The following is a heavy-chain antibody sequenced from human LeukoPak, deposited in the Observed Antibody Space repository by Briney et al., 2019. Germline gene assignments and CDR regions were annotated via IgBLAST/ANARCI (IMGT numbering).Heavy chain of an antibody. CDR2: IYYSGST. J-gene: IGHJ4*02. CDR1: GGSISSYY. Sequence: SETLSLTCTVSGGSISSYYWSWIRQPPGKGLEWIGYIYYSGSTNYNPSLKSRVTMSVDTSKSQFSLKLSSVTAADTGVYYCARAVSATAGSLTVDYWGQGILVTVSS. D-gene: IGHD6-13*01. V-gene: IGHV4-59*12. CDR3: ARAVSATAGSLTVDY.